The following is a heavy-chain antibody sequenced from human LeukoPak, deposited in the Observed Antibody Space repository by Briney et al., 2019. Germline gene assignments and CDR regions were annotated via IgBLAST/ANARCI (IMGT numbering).Heavy chain of an antibody. J-gene: IGHJ4*02. CDR2: IYYSGST. CDR3: ARDAGTSYSSSWYFWPTLDY. V-gene: IGHV4-59*01. D-gene: IGHD6-13*01. Sequence: SETLSLTCTVSGGSISSYYWSWIRQPPGKGLEWLGYIYYSGSTNYNPSLKSRVTISVDTSKNQFSLKLSSVTAADTAVYYCARDAGTSYSSSWYFWPTLDYWGQGTLVTVSS. CDR1: GGSISSYY.